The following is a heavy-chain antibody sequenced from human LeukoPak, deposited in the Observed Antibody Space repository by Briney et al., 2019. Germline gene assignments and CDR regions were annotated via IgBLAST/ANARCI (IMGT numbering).Heavy chain of an antibody. CDR1: GYSFTGYY. CDR3: ALSYSGYDYLGP. D-gene: IGHD5-12*01. CDR2: INPSGGST. Sequence: GASVKVSCKASGYSFTGYYIHWVRQAPGQGLEWMGWINPSGGSTSYAQKFQGRVTMTRDTSTSTVYMELSSLRSEDTAVYYCALSYSGYDYLGPWGQGTLVTVSS. J-gene: IGHJ5*02. V-gene: IGHV1-46*01.